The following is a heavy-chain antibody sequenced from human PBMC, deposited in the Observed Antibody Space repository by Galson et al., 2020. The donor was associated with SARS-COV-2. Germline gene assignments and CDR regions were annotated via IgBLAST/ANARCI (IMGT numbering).Heavy chain of an antibody. Sequence: GESLKISCAASGFNFRNYAMSWVRQAPGTGLERVSAIRNSVNSQNYADPVKGRFTSSRDNSKNTLYLQMNSLRAEDTAVYYCAKSAGAGNYFDYWGLGTLVTVSS. CDR1: GFNFRNYA. J-gene: IGHJ4*02. CDR3: AKSAGAGNYFDY. D-gene: IGHD6-13*01. V-gene: IGHV3-23*01. CDR2: IRNSVNSQ.